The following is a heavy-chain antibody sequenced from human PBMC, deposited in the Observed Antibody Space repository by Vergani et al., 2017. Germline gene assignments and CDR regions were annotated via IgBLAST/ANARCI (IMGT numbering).Heavy chain of an antibody. V-gene: IGHV4-59*12. CDR1: GGSISSYY. D-gene: IGHD1-26*01. CDR3: ARGWWELLSFDY. J-gene: IGHJ4*02. Sequence: QVQLQESGPGLVKPSETLSLTCTVSGGSISSYYWSWIRQPPGKGLEWIGYIYYSGSTYYNPSLKSRVTISVDTSKNQFSLKLSSVTAADTAVYYCARGWWELLSFDYWGQGTLVTVSS. CDR2: IYYSGST.